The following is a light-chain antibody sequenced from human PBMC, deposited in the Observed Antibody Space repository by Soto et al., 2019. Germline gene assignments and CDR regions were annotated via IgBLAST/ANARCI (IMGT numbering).Light chain of an antibody. J-gene: IGKJ1*01. CDR2: GAS. Sequence: IVLTHSPGTLSFSPWERSARSFGASQTISSNYLAWYQQKPGQAPRLLIHGASTRAIGIPDRFSGSGSGADFILTISSLEPEDFAVYYCQQYDSSPRTFGQGTKVDI. CDR1: QTISSNY. V-gene: IGKV3-20*01. CDR3: QQYDSSPRT.